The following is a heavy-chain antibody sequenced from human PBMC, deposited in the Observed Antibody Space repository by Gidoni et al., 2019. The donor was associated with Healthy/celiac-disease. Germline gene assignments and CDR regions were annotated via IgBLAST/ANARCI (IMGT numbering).Heavy chain of an antibody. CDR3: ARSLGYCSGGSCDNFDY. CDR1: GGSISSSSYY. V-gene: IGHV4-39*01. J-gene: IGHJ4*02. Sequence: QLQLQESGPGLVQPSETLSLTCTVSGGSISSSSYYWGWIRQPPGKGLEWIGSIYYSGSTYYNPSLKSRVTISVDTSKNQFSLKLSSVTAADTAVYYCARSLGYCSGGSCDNFDYWGQGTLVTVSS. D-gene: IGHD2-15*01. CDR2: IYYSGST.